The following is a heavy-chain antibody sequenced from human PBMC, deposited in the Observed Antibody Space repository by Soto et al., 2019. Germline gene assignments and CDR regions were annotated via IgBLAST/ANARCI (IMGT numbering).Heavy chain of an antibody. D-gene: IGHD2-15*01. CDR2: ISSTSSFI. Sequence: EVQLVESGGGLVKPGGSLRVSCAASGFTFSTYNMNWVRQAPGKGLEWVSSISSTSSFIYYADSVKGRFTISRDNAKNSLSMHMNSLRDEDTAVYYIARALRYCSGGICYPPPYYFDYWGQGTLVTVSS. CDR3: ARALRYCSGGICYPPPYYFDY. V-gene: IGHV3-21*01. CDR1: GFTFSTYN. J-gene: IGHJ4*02.